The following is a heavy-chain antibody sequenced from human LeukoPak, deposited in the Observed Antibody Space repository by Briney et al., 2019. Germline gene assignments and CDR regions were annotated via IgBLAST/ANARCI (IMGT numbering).Heavy chain of an antibody. D-gene: IGHD3-22*01. V-gene: IGHV3-30*18. CDR1: GFTFSSYG. Sequence: GRSLRLSCAASGFTFSSYGMHWVRQAPGKGLEWVAVISYDGSNKYYADSVKGRFTISRDNSKNTLYLQMNSLRAEDTAVYYCAKALYYYDSSGYYYRSGSVDYWGQGTLVTASS. CDR2: ISYDGSNK. J-gene: IGHJ4*02. CDR3: AKALYYYDSSGYYYRSGSVDY.